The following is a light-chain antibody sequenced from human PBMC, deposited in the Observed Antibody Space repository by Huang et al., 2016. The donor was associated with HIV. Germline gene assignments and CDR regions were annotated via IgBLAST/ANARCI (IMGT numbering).Light chain of an antibody. V-gene: IGKV1-39*01. CDR3: QKSYTTPLT. Sequence: DIQMTQSPSSLSASVGDRVTITCRASQSISAYLNWYQQKPGKAPKLLIYGASPLQSGVPSRFICRGSGTDFTLTINSLQPEDFATYYCQKSYTTPLTFGGGTKVEI. CDR1: QSISAY. J-gene: IGKJ4*01. CDR2: GAS.